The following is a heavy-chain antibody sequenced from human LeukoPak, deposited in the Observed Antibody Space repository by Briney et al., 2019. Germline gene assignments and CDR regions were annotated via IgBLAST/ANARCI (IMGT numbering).Heavy chain of an antibody. CDR3: AKILDYSGKYYFDY. D-gene: IGHD1-26*01. J-gene: IGHJ4*02. CDR1: GLTFSSYA. Sequence: PGGSLRLSCAAFGLTFSSYAMSCVRQAPGKGLEWVSAVSSSGSDTYYADSVKGRFTISRDNSKNTPSLQMNSLRAHGNAVDHGAKILDYSGKYYFDYWGQGTLVTVSS. V-gene: IGHV3-23*01. CDR2: VSSSGSDT.